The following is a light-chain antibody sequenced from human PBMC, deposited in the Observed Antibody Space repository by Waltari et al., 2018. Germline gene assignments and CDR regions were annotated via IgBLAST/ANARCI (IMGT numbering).Light chain of an antibody. Sequence: DIQMTQSPSSLSASVGDRVTITCRASQSINKYLNWYEHKPGKAPKLLIYLASSLQGAVPSRFSGSGSGTDFTLTISDLQPEDFATYYCQQYDDWPLTFGPGTKVDF. V-gene: IGKV1-39*01. CDR2: LAS. CDR1: QSINKY. J-gene: IGKJ3*01. CDR3: QQYDDWPLT.